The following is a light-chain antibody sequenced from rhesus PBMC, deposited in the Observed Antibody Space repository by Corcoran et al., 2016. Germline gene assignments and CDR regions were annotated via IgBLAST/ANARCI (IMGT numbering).Light chain of an antibody. CDR1: QNIYSN. CDR2: AAS. V-gene: IGKV1S12*01. J-gene: IGKJ3*01. CDR3: QHYYDNPFT. Sequence: DIQMTQSPSALSASVGDRVTISCRASQNIYSNLAWYQQKPGKAPKHLLYAASSLQTGIPSRFSGSGSGTDFTLTISSLQPEDSATYYCQHYYDNPFTFGPGTKLDIK.